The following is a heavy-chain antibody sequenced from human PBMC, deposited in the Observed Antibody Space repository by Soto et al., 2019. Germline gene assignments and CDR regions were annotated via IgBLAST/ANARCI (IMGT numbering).Heavy chain of an antibody. Sequence: ASVKVSCKASGYTFTGYYMHWVRQAPGQGLEWMGWINPNSGGTNYAQKFQGWVTMTRDTSISTAYMELSRLRSDDTAVYYCARDSLLAVADAFDIWGQGTMVTVSS. CDR2: INPNSGGT. CDR1: GYTFTGYY. V-gene: IGHV1-2*04. J-gene: IGHJ3*02. D-gene: IGHD6-19*01. CDR3: ARDSLLAVADAFDI.